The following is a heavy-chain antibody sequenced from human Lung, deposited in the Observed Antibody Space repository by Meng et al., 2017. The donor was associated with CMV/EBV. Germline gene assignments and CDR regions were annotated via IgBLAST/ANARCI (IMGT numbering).Heavy chain of an antibody. CDR2: TSYDGSKK. Sequence: SCVASGFMFSCYSLHWVRQAPGKGLEWVAVTSYDGSKKEYANSVKGRFTVSRDNSKNTLYLQMNTLRADDTAVYYCARADYANYCFWSGFPALWGQGXRVTVSS. D-gene: IGHD3-3*01. CDR3: ARADYANYCFWSGFPAL. CDR1: GFMFSCYS. V-gene: IGHV3-30*04. J-gene: IGHJ4*02.